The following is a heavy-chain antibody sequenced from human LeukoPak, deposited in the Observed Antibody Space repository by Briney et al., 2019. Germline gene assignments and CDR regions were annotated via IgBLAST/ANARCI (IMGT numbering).Heavy chain of an antibody. J-gene: IGHJ5*02. CDR1: GGSFSGYY. D-gene: IGHD3-3*01. CDR3: ARGRITIFGVVIIRSWFDP. CDR2: INHSGST. Sequence: SETLSLTCAVYGGSFSGYYWSWIRQPPGKGLEWIGEINHSGSTNYNPSLKSRVTISVDTSKNQFSLKLSPVTAADTAVYYCARGRITIFGVVIIRSWFDPWGQGTLVTVSS. V-gene: IGHV4-34*01.